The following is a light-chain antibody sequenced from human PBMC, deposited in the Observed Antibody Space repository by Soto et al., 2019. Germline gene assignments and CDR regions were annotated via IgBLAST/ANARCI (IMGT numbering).Light chain of an antibody. CDR2: GNN. V-gene: IGLV1-44*01. J-gene: IGLJ2*01. Sequence: QLVLTQPPTASGTPGQRVTISCSGSSSNIGSNTVNWYQQLPGTAPKLLIYGNNQRPSGVPDRFSGSKSGTSASLAISGLHSEDEADYYCAAWDDSLNGHVVFGGGTKLTVL. CDR3: AAWDDSLNGHVV. CDR1: SSNIGSNT.